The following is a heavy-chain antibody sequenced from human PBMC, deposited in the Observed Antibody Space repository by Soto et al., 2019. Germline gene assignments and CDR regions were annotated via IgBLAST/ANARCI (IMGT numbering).Heavy chain of an antibody. D-gene: IGHD2-2*02. V-gene: IGHV1-69*13. Sequence: SVKVSCKASGGTFSSYAISWVRQAPGQGLEWMGGIIPIFGTANYAQKFQGRVTITADESTSTAYMELSSLRSEDTAVYYCASGIGYCSSTSCYNGLFHYWGQGTLVTVSS. CDR3: ASGIGYCSSTSCYNGLFHY. J-gene: IGHJ4*02. CDR1: GGTFSSYA. CDR2: IIPIFGTA.